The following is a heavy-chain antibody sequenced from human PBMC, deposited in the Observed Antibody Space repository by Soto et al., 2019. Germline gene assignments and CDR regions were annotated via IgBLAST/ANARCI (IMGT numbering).Heavy chain of an antibody. D-gene: IGHD4-4*01. CDR3: ARDLWRTTTEDYSGMDV. CDR1: GGTFSSYA. J-gene: IGHJ6*02. V-gene: IGHV1-69*13. Sequence: SVKVSCKASGGTFSSYAISWVRQAPGQGLGWMGGIIPIFGTANYAQKFQGRVTITADESTSTAYMELSSLRSEDTAVYYCARDLWRTTTEDYSGMDVWGQGTTVTVSS. CDR2: IIPIFGTA.